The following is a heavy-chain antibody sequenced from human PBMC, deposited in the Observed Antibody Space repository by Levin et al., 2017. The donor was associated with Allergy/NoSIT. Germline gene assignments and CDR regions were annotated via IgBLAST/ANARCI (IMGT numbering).Heavy chain of an antibody. Sequence: SETLSLTCTVSGDSISSGHYYWSWIRQPPGKGLEWIGHSYYSGTAYYNPSLKSRVTISVDTSKNQFTLKLSPVTAADSAVYYCARVRNAGGRGWFDSWGQGTLVTVSS. CDR1: GDSISSGHYY. CDR2: SYYSGTA. CDR3: ARVRNAGGRGWFDS. J-gene: IGHJ5*01. D-gene: IGHD2-8*02. V-gene: IGHV4-31*03.